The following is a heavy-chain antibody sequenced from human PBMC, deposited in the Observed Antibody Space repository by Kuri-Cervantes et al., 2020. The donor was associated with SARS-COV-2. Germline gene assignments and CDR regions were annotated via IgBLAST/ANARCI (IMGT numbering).Heavy chain of an antibody. CDR3: AKTSGYNYYFAY. Sequence: GESLKISCAASGFTFSSYGMHWVRQAPGKGLEWVALIWYDGINKYYADSVKGRFTISRDNSKNTLYLQMCSLRAEDTAVYYCAKTSGYNYYFAYWGQGSLVTVSS. CDR2: IWYDGINK. CDR1: GFTFSSYG. D-gene: IGHD5-24*01. V-gene: IGHV3-33*06. J-gene: IGHJ4*02.